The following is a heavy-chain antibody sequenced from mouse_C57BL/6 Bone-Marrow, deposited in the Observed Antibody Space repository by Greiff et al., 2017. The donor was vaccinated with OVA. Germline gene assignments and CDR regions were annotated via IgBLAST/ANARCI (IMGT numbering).Heavy chain of an antibody. J-gene: IGHJ2*01. CDR3: ARGGYGNYLYYFDY. CDR1: GYTFTSYW. D-gene: IGHD2-1*01. Sequence: QVQLQQSGAELVRPGSSVKLSCKASGYTFTSYWMEWVKQRPGQGLEWIGNIYPSDSETHYNQKFKDKATLTVDKSSSTAYMQLSSLTSEDSAVYYCARGGYGNYLYYFDYWGQGTTLTVSS. CDR2: IYPSDSET. V-gene: IGHV1-61*01.